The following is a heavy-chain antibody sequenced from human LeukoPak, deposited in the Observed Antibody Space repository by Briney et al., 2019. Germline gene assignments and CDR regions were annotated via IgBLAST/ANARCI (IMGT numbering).Heavy chain of an antibody. Sequence: GGSLRLSCEASGFTFSTYGMSWVRQAPGKGLEWVSAISGSGGSTYYADSVKGRFTISRDNSKNTLYLQMNSLRAEDTAVYYCAKDSSSWYFDYWGQGTLVTVSS. CDR2: ISGSGGST. CDR1: GFTFSTYG. D-gene: IGHD6-13*01. J-gene: IGHJ4*02. CDR3: AKDSSSWYFDY. V-gene: IGHV3-23*01.